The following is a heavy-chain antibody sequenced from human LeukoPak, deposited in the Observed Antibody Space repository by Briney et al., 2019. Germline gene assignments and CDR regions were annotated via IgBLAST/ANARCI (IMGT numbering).Heavy chain of an antibody. V-gene: IGHV4-59*01. CDR2: IYYSGST. CDR3: ARTYYYGSGSLED. Sequence: SETLSLTCTVSGGSISSSYWSWIRQPPGKGLDWIGYIYYSGSTNYNPSLKSRVTISVDTSKNQFSLKLSSVTAADTAVYYCARTYYYGSGSLEDWGQGTLVTVSS. J-gene: IGHJ4*02. D-gene: IGHD3-10*01. CDR1: GGSISSSY.